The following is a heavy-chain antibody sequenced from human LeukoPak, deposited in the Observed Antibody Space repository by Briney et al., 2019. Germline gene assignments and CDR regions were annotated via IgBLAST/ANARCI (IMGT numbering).Heavy chain of an antibody. Sequence: ASVKVSCKASGYTFTSYDINWVRQATGQGLEWMGWMNPNSGNTGYAQKFQGRVTMTRNTSISTAYMELSSLRSEDTAVYYCARERYYYDSSGMDGHDAFDIWGQGTMVTVSS. CDR3: ARERYYYDSSGMDGHDAFDI. CDR2: MNPNSGNT. J-gene: IGHJ3*02. V-gene: IGHV1-8*01. CDR1: GYTFTSYD. D-gene: IGHD3-22*01.